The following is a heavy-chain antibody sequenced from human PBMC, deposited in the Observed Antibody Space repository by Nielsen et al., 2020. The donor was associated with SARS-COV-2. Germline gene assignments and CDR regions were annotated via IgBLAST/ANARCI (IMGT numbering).Heavy chain of an antibody. CDR2: ISYDGSNK. CDR3: ARREAAGHFDY. V-gene: IGHV3-30-3*01. D-gene: IGHD6-13*01. CDR1: GFTFSSYA. J-gene: IGHJ4*02. Sequence: GESLKISCAASGFTFSSYAMHWVRQAPGKGLEWVAVISYDGSNKYYADSVKGRLTISRDNSKNTLYLQMNSLRAEDTAVYYCARREAAGHFDYWGQGTLVTVSS.